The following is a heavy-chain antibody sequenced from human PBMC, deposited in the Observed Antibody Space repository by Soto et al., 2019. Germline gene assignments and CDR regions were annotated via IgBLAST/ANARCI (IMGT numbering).Heavy chain of an antibody. CDR1: GFTFSSYS. V-gene: IGHV3-21*01. Sequence: ESGGGLVKPGGSLRLSCAASGFTFSSYSMNWVRQAPGKGLEWVSSISSSSSYIYYADSVKGRFTISRDNAKNSLYLQMNSLRAEDTAVYYCARDIQGDYYYMDVWGKGTTVTVSS. CDR2: ISSSSSYI. CDR3: ARDIQGDYYYMDV. J-gene: IGHJ6*03. D-gene: IGHD2-21*01.